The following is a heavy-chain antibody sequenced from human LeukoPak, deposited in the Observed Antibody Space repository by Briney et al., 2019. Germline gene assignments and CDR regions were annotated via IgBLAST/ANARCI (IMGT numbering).Heavy chain of an antibody. V-gene: IGHV3-66*01. D-gene: IGHD3-10*01. J-gene: IGHJ6*02. Sequence: GGSLRLSCAASGFTFSSNYKSWVRQAPGKGLEWVSVIYSGGSTYYADSVKGRFTISRDNSKNTLYPQMNSLRAEDTAVYYCARDNYYGSGSYYEVGMDVWGQGTTVTVSS. CDR2: IYSGGST. CDR3: ARDNYYGSGSYYEVGMDV. CDR1: GFTFSSNY.